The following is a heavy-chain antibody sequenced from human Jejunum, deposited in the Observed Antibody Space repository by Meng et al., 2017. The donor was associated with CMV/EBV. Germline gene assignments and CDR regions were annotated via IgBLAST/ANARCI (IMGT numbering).Heavy chain of an antibody. J-gene: IGHJ5*02. Sequence: DYDMSWVRQAPGKGLEWVSGINWNGGSTGYADSMKGRFTISRDNSKNTLYLQINSLRAEDTAIYYCAKVRIVCSSTSCYPNWFDPWGQGTMVTVSS. V-gene: IGHV3-20*03. CDR3: AKVRIVCSSTSCYPNWFDP. CDR2: INWNGGST. D-gene: IGHD2-2*01. CDR1: DYD.